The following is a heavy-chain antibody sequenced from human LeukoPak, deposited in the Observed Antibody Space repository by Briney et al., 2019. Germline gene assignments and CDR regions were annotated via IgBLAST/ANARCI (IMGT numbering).Heavy chain of an antibody. J-gene: IGHJ4*02. Sequence: GGSLRLSCAASGFTFSSSAMSWVRQAPGKGLEWVSSISGSGSGGSTYYADSVKGRFTISRDNSKNTLYLQMNSLRAGDTAVYYCATSGLSRFGFWGQGTLVTVSS. V-gene: IGHV3-23*01. CDR3: ATSGLSRFGF. D-gene: IGHD2/OR15-2a*01. CDR1: GFTFSSSA. CDR2: ISGSGSGGST.